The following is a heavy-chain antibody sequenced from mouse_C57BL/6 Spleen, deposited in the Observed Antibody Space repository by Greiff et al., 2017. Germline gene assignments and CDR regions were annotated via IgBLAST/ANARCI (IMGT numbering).Heavy chain of an antibody. CDR3: ARGRDYYGSSLRAMDY. J-gene: IGHJ4*01. CDR1: GYTFTSHW. V-gene: IGHV1-56*01. D-gene: IGHD1-1*01. Sequence: VKVVESGPELVRPGASVKISCKAPGYTFTSHWMQWVRQRPGQGLEWIGEIFPGSGSTYYNEKFKGKATLTVDTSSSTAYMQLSSLTSEDSAVYFCARGRDYYGSSLRAMDYWGQGTSVTVSS. CDR2: IFPGSGST.